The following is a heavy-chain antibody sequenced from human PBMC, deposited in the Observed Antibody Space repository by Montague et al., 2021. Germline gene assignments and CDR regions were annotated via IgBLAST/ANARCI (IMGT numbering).Heavy chain of an antibody. J-gene: IGHJ5*02. CDR3: ARSAFAAALDL. CDR2: IKYDGSRT. V-gene: IGHV3-74*01. D-gene: IGHD6-25*01. Sequence: SLRLSCAASGFTFSNYWMHWVRQAPGKGLVWVSHIKYDGSRTGYADSVKGRFTIPRDNAKNTLYLQMNSLRVDDTAVYYCARSAFAAALDLWGQGTLVTVSS. CDR1: GFTFSNYW.